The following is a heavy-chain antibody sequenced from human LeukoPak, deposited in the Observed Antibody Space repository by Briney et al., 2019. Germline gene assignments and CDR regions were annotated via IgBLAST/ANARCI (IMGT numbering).Heavy chain of an antibody. CDR2: MNQDGSGK. CDR1: GFSFSSYW. V-gene: IGHV3-7*01. CDR3: ARDRALYDSRRGYYYTEDDY. D-gene: IGHD3-22*01. J-gene: IGHJ4*02. Sequence: GGSLRLSCAASGFSFSSYWMSWVRQAPGKGLEWVANMNQDGSGKYYVDSVKGRFTISRDNAKSSLYLQMNSLRADDTAVYYCARDRALYDSRRGYYYTEDDYWGQGTLVTVSS.